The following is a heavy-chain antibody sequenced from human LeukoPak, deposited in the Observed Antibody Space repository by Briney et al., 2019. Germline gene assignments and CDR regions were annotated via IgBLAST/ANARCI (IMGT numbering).Heavy chain of an antibody. CDR1: GFTFSGSA. V-gene: IGHV3-73*01. CDR2: IRSKANSYAT. D-gene: IGHD4-23*01. Sequence: GGSLRLSCAASGFTFSGSAMHWVRQASGKGLEWVGRIRSKANSYATAYAASVKGRFTISRDDSKNTAYLQMNSLKTEDTAVYYCMTTVVIPFDYWDQGTLVTVSS. J-gene: IGHJ4*02. CDR3: MTTVVIPFDY.